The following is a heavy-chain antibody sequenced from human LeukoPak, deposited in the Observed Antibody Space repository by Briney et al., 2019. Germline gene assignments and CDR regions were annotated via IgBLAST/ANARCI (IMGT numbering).Heavy chain of an antibody. J-gene: IGHJ1*01. V-gene: IGHV4-31*11. CDR2: IYYSGST. D-gene: IGHD2-2*02. CDR3: ARGDHCSSTSCHTGYFQH. CDR1: GGSFSGYY. Sequence: SETLSLTCAVYGGSFSGYYWSWIRQHPGKGLEWIGYIYYSGSTYYNPSLKSRVTISVDTSKNQFSLKLSSVTAADTAVYYCARGDHCSSTSCHTGYFQHWGQGTLVTVSS.